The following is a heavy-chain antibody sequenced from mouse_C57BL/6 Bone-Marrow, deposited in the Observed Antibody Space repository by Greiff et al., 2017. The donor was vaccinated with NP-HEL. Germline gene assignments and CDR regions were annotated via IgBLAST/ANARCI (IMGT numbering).Heavy chain of an antibody. Sequence: DVQLVESGGGLVKPGGSLKLSCAASGFTFSSYAMSWVRQTPEKRLEWVATISDGGSYTYYPDNVKGRFTISRDNAKNNLYLQMSHLKSEDTAMYYGARVLRYFDYWGQGTTLTVSS. CDR2: ISDGGSYT. V-gene: IGHV5-4*01. CDR3: ARVLRYFDY. J-gene: IGHJ2*01. CDR1: GFTFSSYA. D-gene: IGHD1-1*01.